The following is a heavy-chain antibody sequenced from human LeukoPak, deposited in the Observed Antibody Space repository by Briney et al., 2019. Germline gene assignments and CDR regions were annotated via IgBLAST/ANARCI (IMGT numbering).Heavy chain of an antibody. J-gene: IGHJ4*02. CDR3: AKEEEPLGGSPDY. CDR1: GGTFSSYA. D-gene: IGHD3-16*01. V-gene: IGHV3-23*01. Sequence: ASVKVSCKASGGTFSSYAMSWVRQAPGKGLEWVSAISGSGGSTYYADSVKGRFTISRDNSKNTLYLQMNSLRAEDTAVYYCAKEEEPLGGSPDYWGQGTLVTVSS. CDR2: ISGSGGST.